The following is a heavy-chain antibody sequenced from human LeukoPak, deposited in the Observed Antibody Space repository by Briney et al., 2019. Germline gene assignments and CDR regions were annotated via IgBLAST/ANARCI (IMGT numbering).Heavy chain of an antibody. Sequence: GGSVRLSCAASGFTFSSYWMHWVRQAPGKGLVWVSRINTDGSTTSYADSVKGRFTISRDNAKNTLYLHMDSLRAEDTAVYFCTRGGVDYWGQGTLVTVSS. D-gene: IGHD3-10*01. CDR3: TRGGVDY. J-gene: IGHJ4*02. CDR1: GFTFSSYW. V-gene: IGHV3-74*01. CDR2: INTDGSTT.